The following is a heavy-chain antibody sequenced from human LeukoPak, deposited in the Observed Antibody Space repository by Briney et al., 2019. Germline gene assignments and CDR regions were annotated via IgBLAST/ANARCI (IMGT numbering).Heavy chain of an antibody. D-gene: IGHD1/OR15-1a*01. CDR3: ARDPNWNTVGYMDV. CDR2: IKQDGIEK. Sequence: GSLRLSCAASGFTFSSYWMSWVRQAPGMGREWVANIKQDGIEKYYVDSVKGRFTISRDNAKNSLYLQMNSLRAEDTAVYYCARDPNWNTVGYMDVWGKGTTVTVSS. J-gene: IGHJ6*03. V-gene: IGHV3-7*01. CDR1: GFTFSSYW.